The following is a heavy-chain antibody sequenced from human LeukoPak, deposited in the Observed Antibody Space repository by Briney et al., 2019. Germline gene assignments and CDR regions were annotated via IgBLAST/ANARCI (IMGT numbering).Heavy chain of an antibody. V-gene: IGHV4-4*07. CDR1: GGSISSYY. D-gene: IGHD5-18*01. J-gene: IGHJ3*02. CDR2: IYTSGST. Sequence: SETLSLTCTVSGGSISSYYWNWVRQPAGKGLEWIGRIYTSGSTNYNPSLKSRVTISVDTSKNQISLKLSSVTAADTAVYYCARHDRGYSYGYAFDIRGQGTMVTVSS. CDR3: ARHDRGYSYGYAFDI.